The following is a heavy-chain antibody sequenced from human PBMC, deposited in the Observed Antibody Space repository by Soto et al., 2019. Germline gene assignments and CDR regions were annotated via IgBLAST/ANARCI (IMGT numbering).Heavy chain of an antibody. J-gene: IGHJ4*02. CDR1: GGSISSYY. V-gene: IGHV4-59*08. D-gene: IGHD5-12*01. CDR2: IYYSGST. Sequence: QVQLQESGPGLVKPSETLSLTCTVSGGSISSYYWSWIRQPPGKGLEWIGYIYYSGSTNYNPSLKRRVAVSVDTAKNQCSRKLSSVTAADTAVYYCARSRYSGYDSLDYWGQGTLVTVSS. CDR3: ARSRYSGYDSLDY.